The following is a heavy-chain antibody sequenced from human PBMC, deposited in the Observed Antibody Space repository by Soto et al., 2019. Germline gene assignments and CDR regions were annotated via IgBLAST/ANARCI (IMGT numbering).Heavy chain of an antibody. V-gene: IGHV1-69*06. D-gene: IGHD2-15*01. J-gene: IGHJ4*02. CDR2: IIPIFGTA. CDR3: ASPPGHRSGGSCVDY. Sequence: SVKVSCKASGGTFSSYAISWVRQAPGQGLEWMGGIIPIFGTANYAQKFQGRVTITADKSTSTAYMELSSLRSEDTAVYYCASPPGHRSGGSCVDYWGQGTLFTFSS. CDR1: GGTFSSYA.